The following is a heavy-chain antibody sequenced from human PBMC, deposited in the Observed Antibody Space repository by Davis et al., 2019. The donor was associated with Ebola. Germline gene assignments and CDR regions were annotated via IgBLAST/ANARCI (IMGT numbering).Heavy chain of an antibody. CDR3: ARMDVVVPAAMVYYYGMDV. J-gene: IGHJ6*04. CDR2: IYYSGST. CDR1: GGSFSGYY. D-gene: IGHD2-2*01. V-gene: IGHV4-39*01. Sequence: SETLSLTCAVYGGSFSGYYWGWIRQPPGKGLEWIGSIYYSGSTYYNPSLKSRVTISVDTSKNQFSLKLSSVTAADTAVYYCARMDVVVPAAMVYYYGMDVWGKGTTVTVSS.